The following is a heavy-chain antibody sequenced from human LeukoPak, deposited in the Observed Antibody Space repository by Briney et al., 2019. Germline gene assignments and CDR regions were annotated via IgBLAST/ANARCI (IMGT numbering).Heavy chain of an antibody. CDR3: AKDLPSGTDY. Sequence: PSETLSLTCSVSGGSISGYYWTWVRQPPGKGLEWVSSISNSGGGTYYADSVTGRFTISRDNSENTLYLQMNSLRVEDTAVYYCAKDLPSGTDYWGQGTLVTVSS. CDR1: GGSISGYY. D-gene: IGHD6-19*01. V-gene: IGHV3-23*01. J-gene: IGHJ4*02. CDR2: ISNSGGGT.